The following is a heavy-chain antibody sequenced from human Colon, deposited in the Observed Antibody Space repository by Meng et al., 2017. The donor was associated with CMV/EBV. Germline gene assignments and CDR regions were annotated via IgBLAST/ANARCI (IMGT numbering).Heavy chain of an antibody. J-gene: IGHJ5*02. V-gene: IGHV4-59*01. D-gene: IGHD4/OR15-4a*01. CDR2: IYSSGST. CDR1: GDSISNYY. Sequence: QGRLQESGPGLVKPSETLSLTCTVFGDSISNYYWSWIRQSPGKGLEWIGYIYSSGSTNYNPSLKSRVTISIDTSKNQFSLKLTSVTAADTAVYYCAKGRARNDYWFDPWGQGTLVTVSS. CDR3: AKGRARNDYWFDP.